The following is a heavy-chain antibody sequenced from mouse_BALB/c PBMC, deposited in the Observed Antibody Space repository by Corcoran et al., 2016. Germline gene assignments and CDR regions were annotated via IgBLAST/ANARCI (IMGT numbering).Heavy chain of an antibody. J-gene: IGHJ2*01. CDR2: IDPENGNT. V-gene: IGHV14-1*02. Sequence: EVQLQQSGAELVRPGALVKLSCKASGFNIKDYYMHWVKQRPEQGLEWIGWIDPENGNTIYDPKFQGKASITADTSSNTAYLQLSSLTSDDTAVYYCAREADDGLYYWGQGTTLTVSS. CDR3: AREADDGLYY. D-gene: IGHD2-3*01. CDR1: GFNIKDYY.